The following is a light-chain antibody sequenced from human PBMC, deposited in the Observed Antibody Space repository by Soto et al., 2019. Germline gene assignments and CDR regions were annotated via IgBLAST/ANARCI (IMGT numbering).Light chain of an antibody. CDR1: QSVSSCY. J-gene: IGKJ5*01. V-gene: IGKV3-20*01. CDR3: QQYGSSLIT. Sequence: EIVLTQSPGTLSLSPGERATLSWRASQSVSSCYLAWYQQKPGQAPRLLIYGASSRATGIPDRFSGSGSGTDFTLTISRLEPEDFAVYYCQQYGSSLITFGQGTRLEIK. CDR2: GAS.